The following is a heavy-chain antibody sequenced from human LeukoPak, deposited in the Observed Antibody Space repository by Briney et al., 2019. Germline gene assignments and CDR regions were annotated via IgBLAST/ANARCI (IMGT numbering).Heavy chain of an antibody. V-gene: IGHV1-69*05. CDR3: ASSRGVLYYYYYMDV. Sequence: GASVKVSCKASGGTFSSYAISWVRQAPGQGLEWMGGIIPIFGAANYAQKFQGRVTITTDESTSTAYMELSSLRSEDTAVYYCASSRGVLYYYYYMDVWGKGTTVTVSS. D-gene: IGHD1-1*01. CDR1: GGTFSSYA. CDR2: IIPIFGAA. J-gene: IGHJ6*03.